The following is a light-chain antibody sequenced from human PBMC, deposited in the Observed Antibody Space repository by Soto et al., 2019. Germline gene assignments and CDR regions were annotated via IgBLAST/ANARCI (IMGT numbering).Light chain of an antibody. CDR3: QQYNDWPPWT. J-gene: IGKJ1*01. CDR2: AAS. CDR1: QSVSSN. V-gene: IGKV3-15*01. Sequence: EIVMTQSPATLSVSPGERATLSCGASQSVSSNLAWYQQKPGQAPRLLIYAASTRATGIPARFSGSGSGTDFTLTISSLQSEDFAVYYCQQYNDWPPWTFGQGTKVDIK.